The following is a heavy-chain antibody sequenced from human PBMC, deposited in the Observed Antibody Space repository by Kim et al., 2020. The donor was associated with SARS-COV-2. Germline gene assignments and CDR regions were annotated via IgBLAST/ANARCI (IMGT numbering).Heavy chain of an antibody. CDR1: GGTFSSYA. D-gene: IGHD2-21*02. V-gene: IGHV1-69*06. CDR2: IIPIFGTA. Sequence: SVKVSCKASGGTFSSYAISWVRQAPGQGLEWMGGIIPIFGTANYAQKFQGRVTITADKSTSTAYMELSSLRSEDTAVYYCARDSPHIVVVTAIPDGYYYYGMDVWGQGTTVTVSS. CDR3: ARDSPHIVVVTAIPDGYYYYGMDV. J-gene: IGHJ6*02.